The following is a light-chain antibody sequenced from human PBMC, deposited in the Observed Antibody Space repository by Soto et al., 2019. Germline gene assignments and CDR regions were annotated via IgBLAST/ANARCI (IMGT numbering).Light chain of an antibody. CDR3: QQYYTYPFT. CDR1: QGISGY. J-gene: IGKJ3*01. V-gene: IGKV1-8*01. Sequence: AIRMTQSPSSFSASAGDRVTITCRASQGISGYLAWYQQKPGKAPKLLIYSASTLQSGVPSRFSGSGSGTDFALTISCLQPEDFATYYCQQYYTYPFTFGPGTKVDIK. CDR2: SAS.